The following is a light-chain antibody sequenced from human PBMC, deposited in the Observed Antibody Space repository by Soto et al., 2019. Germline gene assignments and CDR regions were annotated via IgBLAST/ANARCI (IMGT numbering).Light chain of an antibody. J-gene: IGLJ1*01. Sequence: QSVLIQPASVSGSPGQSITISCTGTSSGFGSYNFVSWYQHHPGKAPKLMIYDVSNRPSGVSNRFSGSKSGNTASLTISGLQAEDEADYYCCSYISSSTPYVFGTGTKLTVL. V-gene: IGLV2-14*03. CDR2: DVS. CDR1: SSGFGSYNF. CDR3: CSYISSSTPYV.